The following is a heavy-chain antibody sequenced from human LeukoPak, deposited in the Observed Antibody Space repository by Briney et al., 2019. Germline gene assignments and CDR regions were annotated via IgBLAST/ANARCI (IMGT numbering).Heavy chain of an antibody. Sequence: ASVTVSCKASGYTFTGYYMHWVRRAPGQGLEWMGWINPNSGGTNYAQKFQGRVTMTRDTSISTAYMELSRLRSDDTAVYYCARVMGVYFDYWGQGTLVTVSS. J-gene: IGHJ4*02. D-gene: IGHD2-8*01. V-gene: IGHV1-2*02. CDR2: INPNSGGT. CDR1: GYTFTGYY. CDR3: ARVMGVYFDY.